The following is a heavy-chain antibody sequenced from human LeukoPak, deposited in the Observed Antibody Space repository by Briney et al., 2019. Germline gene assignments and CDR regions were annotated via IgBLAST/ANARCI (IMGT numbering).Heavy chain of an antibody. Sequence: ASVKVSCKASGYTFTSYYMHWVRQAPGQGLEWMGWISAYNGNTNYAQKLQGRATMTTDTSTSTAYMELRSLRSDDTAVYYCARDRAVDDYYYYGMDVWGQGTTVTVSS. J-gene: IGHJ6*02. CDR2: ISAYNGNT. D-gene: IGHD4-23*01. CDR3: ARDRAVDDYYYYGMDV. CDR1: GYTFTSYY. V-gene: IGHV1-18*04.